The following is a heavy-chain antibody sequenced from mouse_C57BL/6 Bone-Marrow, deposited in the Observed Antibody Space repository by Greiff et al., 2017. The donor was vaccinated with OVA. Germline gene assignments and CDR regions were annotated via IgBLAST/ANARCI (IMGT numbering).Heavy chain of an antibody. J-gene: IGHJ4*01. Sequence: QVHVKQSGAELVRPGTSVKMSCKASGYTFTNYWIGWAKQRPGHGLEWIGDIYPGGGYTNYNEKFKGKATLTADKSSSTAYMQFSSLTSEDSAIYYCARSALPYYYAMDYWGQGTSVTVSS. CDR2: IYPGGGYT. CDR1: GYTFTNYW. V-gene: IGHV1-63*01. CDR3: ARSALPYYYAMDY.